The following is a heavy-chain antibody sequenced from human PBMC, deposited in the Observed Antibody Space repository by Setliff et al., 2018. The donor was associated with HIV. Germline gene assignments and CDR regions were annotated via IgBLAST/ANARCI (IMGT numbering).Heavy chain of an antibody. Sequence: LSLTCAVYGTSLNTYYWTWIRYTPGRGLQWIGQIDHSGSTNYNPSLKSRVTLSVDASKNQFSLKVKSVTAADTATYCCAKKGRYYYGSGVTTDYFDDWGQGTPVTVSS. CDR1: GTSLNTYY. CDR3: AKKGRYYYGSGVTTDYFDD. V-gene: IGHV4-34*01. J-gene: IGHJ4*02. CDR2: IDHSGST. D-gene: IGHD3-10*01.